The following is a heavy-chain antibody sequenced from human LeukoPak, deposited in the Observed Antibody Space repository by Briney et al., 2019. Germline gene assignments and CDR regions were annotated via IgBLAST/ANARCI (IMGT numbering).Heavy chain of an antibody. Sequence: HPGRSLRLSCAASGFTFSSYGMHWVRQAPGKGLEWVAVIWYDGSNKYYADSVKGRFTISRDNSKNTLYLQMNSLRAEDTAVYYCARELGYAWGSYSPIVGYWGQGTLVTVSS. V-gene: IGHV3-33*01. CDR3: ARELGYAWGSYSPIVGY. CDR2: IWYDGSNK. D-gene: IGHD3-16*01. J-gene: IGHJ4*02. CDR1: GFTFSSYG.